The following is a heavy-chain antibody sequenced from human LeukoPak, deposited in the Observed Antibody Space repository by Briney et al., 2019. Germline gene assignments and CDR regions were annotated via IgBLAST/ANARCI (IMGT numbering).Heavy chain of an antibody. V-gene: IGHV4-59*01. CDR3: ARAGTYDTIAYYYDY. D-gene: IGHD3-22*01. CDR2: IYYSGST. Sequence: SETLSLTCTVSAGSITGNYRSWIRQPPGKGLEWIGYIYYSGSTSYHPSLKSRVTLSVDTSKNQFSLKLRSVTAADTAVYFCARAGTYDTIAYYYDYWGQGTLVTVSA. J-gene: IGHJ4*02. CDR1: AGSITGNY.